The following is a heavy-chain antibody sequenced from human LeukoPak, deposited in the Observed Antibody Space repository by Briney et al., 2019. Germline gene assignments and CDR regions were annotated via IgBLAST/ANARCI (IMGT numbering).Heavy chain of an antibody. V-gene: IGHV4-59*06. J-gene: IGHJ4*02. CDR2: IYYSGST. CDR1: GGSISSYY. Sequence: PSETLSLTCTVSGGSISSYYWSWIRQPAGKGLEWIGYIYYSGSTYYNPSLKSRVTISVDTSKNQFSLKLSSVTAADTAVYYCAKGYCSGGSCYYFDYWGQGTLVTVSS. CDR3: AKGYCSGGSCYYFDY. D-gene: IGHD2-15*01.